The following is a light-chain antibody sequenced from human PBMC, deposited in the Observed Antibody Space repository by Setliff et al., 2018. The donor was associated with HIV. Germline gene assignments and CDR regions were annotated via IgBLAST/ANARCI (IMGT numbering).Light chain of an antibody. CDR2: DVN. CDR1: SSDVGGYNY. Sequence: QSALAQPASVSGSPGQSITVSCTGTSSDVGGYNYVSWYQQHPGKAPKLMIYDVNNRPSGVSNRFSGSKSGNTASLTISGLQAEDEADYYCSSYTSSSTLYGFGTGTK. V-gene: IGLV2-14*03. CDR3: SSYTSSSTLYG. J-gene: IGLJ1*01.